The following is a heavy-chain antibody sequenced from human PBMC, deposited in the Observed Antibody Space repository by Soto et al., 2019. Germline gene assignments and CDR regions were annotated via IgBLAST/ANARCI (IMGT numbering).Heavy chain of an antibody. CDR3: ARPREIVVVVAATGSFDY. Sequence: QVQLVESGGGVVQPGRSLRLSCAASGFTFSSYAMHWVRQAPGKGLEWVAVISYDGSNKYYADSVKGRFNISRDNSKNTLYLQINSLRTEDTAVYYCARPREIVVVVAATGSFDYWGQGTLVTVSS. D-gene: IGHD2-15*01. CDR2: ISYDGSNK. V-gene: IGHV3-30-3*01. J-gene: IGHJ4*02. CDR1: GFTFSSYA.